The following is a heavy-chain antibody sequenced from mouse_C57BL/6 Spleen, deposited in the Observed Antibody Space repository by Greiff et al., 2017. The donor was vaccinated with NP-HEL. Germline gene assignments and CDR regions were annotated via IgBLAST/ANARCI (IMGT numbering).Heavy chain of an antibody. V-gene: IGHV1-52*01. Sequence: QVHVKQPGAELVRPGSSVKLSCKASGYTFTSYWMHWVKQRPIQGLEWIGNIDPSDSETHYNQKFKDKATLTVDKSSSTAYMELRSLTSEDSAVYYCTRWYGTFYAMDYWGQGTSVTVSS. CDR3: TRWYGTFYAMDY. CDR2: IDPSDSET. J-gene: IGHJ4*01. CDR1: GYTFTSYW. D-gene: IGHD2-10*02.